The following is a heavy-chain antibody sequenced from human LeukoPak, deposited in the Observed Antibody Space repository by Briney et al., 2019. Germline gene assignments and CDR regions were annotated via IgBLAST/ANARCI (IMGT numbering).Heavy chain of an antibody. CDR3: ARGSGSSWYFYFDY. CDR1: GFTFDDHG. J-gene: IGHJ4*02. D-gene: IGHD6-13*01. V-gene: IGHV3-20*04. Sequence: GGSLRLSCAATGFTFDDHGMSWLRQAPGKGLEWVSGIKWDGGRTGYADSVKGRFTISRDNAKNSVYLQMNSLRAEDTALYCCARGSGSSWYFYFDYWGQGTLVTVPS. CDR2: IKWDGGRT.